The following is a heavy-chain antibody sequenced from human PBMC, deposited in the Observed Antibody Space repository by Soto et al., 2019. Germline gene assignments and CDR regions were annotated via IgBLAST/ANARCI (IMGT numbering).Heavy chain of an antibody. J-gene: IGHJ3*02. D-gene: IGHD3-3*01. CDR2: INPATGAA. V-gene: IGHV1-2*02. CDR3: ARGGGVGVAGSAAFEM. CDR1: GYPVTAYY. Sequence: QLHLVQSGAVVKKPGASVTVSCSASGYPVTAYYMHWVRQAPGRGLEWMGGINPATGAAKYTQTCQGRVTMTRDTPTSTGFMELSGLTSEDTAVFYWARGGGVGVAGSAAFEMWGQGTLVTVSS.